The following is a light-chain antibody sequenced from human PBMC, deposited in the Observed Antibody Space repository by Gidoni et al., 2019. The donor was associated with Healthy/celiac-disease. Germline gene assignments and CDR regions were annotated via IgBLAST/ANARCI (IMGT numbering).Light chain of an antibody. J-gene: IGLJ2*01. Sequence: SYELTQSPSVSVSPGQTARITCSGDALPKQYAYWYQQKPGQAPVLVIYKDSESPSGIPERFSGSSSGTTVTLTISGVQAEDEADYYCQSADSSGTYVVFGGGTKLTVL. V-gene: IGLV3-25*03. CDR1: ALPKQY. CDR2: KDS. CDR3: QSADSSGTYVV.